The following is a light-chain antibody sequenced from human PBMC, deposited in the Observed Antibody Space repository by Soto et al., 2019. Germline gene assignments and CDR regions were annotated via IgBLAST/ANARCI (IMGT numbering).Light chain of an antibody. CDR3: QQRSNWRHT. CDR2: DAS. CDR1: QSVGSY. J-gene: IGKJ3*01. Sequence: EIVMTQSPATLSVSPGERATLSCRASQSVGSYLAWYQQKPGQAPRLLIYDASNRATGIPARFSGSGSGTDLTLTISSLEPEDFEVYYCQQRSNWRHTFGRGTKVDIK. V-gene: IGKV3-11*01.